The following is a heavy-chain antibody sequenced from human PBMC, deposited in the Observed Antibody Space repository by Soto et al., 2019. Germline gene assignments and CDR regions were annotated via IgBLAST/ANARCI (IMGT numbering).Heavy chain of an antibody. CDR1: GGSFSGYY. CDR2: INHSGST. J-gene: IGHJ4*02. V-gene: IGHV4-34*01. D-gene: IGHD3-10*01. CDR3: ERRYGSGTPFDY. Sequence: QVQLQQWGAGLLKPSETLSLTCAVYGGSFSGYYWSWIRQPPGKGLEWIGEINHSGSTNYNPSLKSRVTISVDTSKNQFSLKLSSVTAADTAVYYCERRYGSGTPFDYWGQGTLVTVSS.